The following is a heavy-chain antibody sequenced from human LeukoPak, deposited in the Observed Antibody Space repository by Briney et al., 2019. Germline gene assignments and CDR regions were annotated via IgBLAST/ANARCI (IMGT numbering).Heavy chain of an antibody. V-gene: IGHV4-34*01. D-gene: IGHD2-15*01. CDR2: INHSGST. CDR3: ARVVHGIVVVVAATRGYFDY. CDR1: GGSISSYY. Sequence: SETLSLTCTVSGGSISSYYWSWIRQPPGKGLEWIGEINHSGSTNYNPSLKSRVTISVDTSKNQFSLKLSSVTAADTAVYYCARVVHGIVVVVAATRGYFDYWGQGTLVTVSS. J-gene: IGHJ4*02.